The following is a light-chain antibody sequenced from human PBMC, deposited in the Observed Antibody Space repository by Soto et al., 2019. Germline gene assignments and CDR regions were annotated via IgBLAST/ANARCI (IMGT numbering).Light chain of an antibody. CDR3: LQFYNCPRT. Sequence: DLLLVPSPRSLAVTHGPAASISCRSIQSLLHSNGYNFLDWYLQKPGQSPQILINLGSNRSSGVPDRFSGSGSGTDFTLTINSLHPEDFATYYCLQFYNCPRTVGQGTKVDIK. CDR2: LGS. CDR1: QSLLHSNGYNF. V-gene: IGKV2-28*01. J-gene: IGKJ1*01.